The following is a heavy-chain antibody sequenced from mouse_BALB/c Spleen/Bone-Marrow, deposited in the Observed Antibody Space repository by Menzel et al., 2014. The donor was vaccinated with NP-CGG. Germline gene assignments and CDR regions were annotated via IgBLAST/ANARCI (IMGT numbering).Heavy chain of an antibody. CDR1: GYTFTSYT. Sequence: QVQLQQSGAELARPGASVKMSCKASGYTFTSYTIQWVKRRPGQGLEWVGYIVPSSGYTDYNQKFKDKTTLTADKSSSTAYMQLSSLTSADSAVYYCAREARTVAWFPNWGQGTLVTVSA. V-gene: IGHV1-4*02. D-gene: IGHD4-1*01. CDR3: AREARTVAWFPN. J-gene: IGHJ3*01. CDR2: IVPSSGYT.